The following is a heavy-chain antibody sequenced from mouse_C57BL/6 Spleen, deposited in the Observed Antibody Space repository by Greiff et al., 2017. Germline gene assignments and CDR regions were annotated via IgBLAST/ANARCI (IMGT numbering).Heavy chain of an antibody. J-gene: IGHJ4*01. CDR3: ARESKLGWDSLYAMDY. V-gene: IGHV1-42*01. D-gene: IGHD4-1*01. CDR2: INPSTGGT. CDR1: GYSFTGYY. Sequence: VQLQQSGPELVKPGASVKISCKASGYSFTGYYMNWVKQSPEKSLEWIGEINPSTGGTTYNQKFKAKATLTVDKSSSTAYMQLKSLTSEDSAVYYCARESKLGWDSLYAMDYWGQGTSVTVSS.